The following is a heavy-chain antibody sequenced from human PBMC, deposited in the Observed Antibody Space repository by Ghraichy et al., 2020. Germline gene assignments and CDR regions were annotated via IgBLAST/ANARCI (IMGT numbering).Heavy chain of an antibody. Sequence: GGSLRLSCAASQFTFADSHIHWVRQAPGKGLEWVALISNNGSNKIYAESVKGRLTISRDNAKNTLFLEMNSLKIYDTGLYYCAREGYSSGRAGAFDIWGQGTMVTVCS. J-gene: IGHJ3*02. CDR2: ISNNGSNK. CDR1: QFTFADSH. V-gene: IGHV3-30*04. D-gene: IGHD6-19*01. CDR3: AREGYSSGRAGAFDI.